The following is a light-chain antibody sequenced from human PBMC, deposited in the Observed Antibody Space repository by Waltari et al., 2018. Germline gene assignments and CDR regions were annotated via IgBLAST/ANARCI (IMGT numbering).Light chain of an antibody. CDR3: AVWDDSLNGPL. CDR1: STDIGRNS. V-gene: IGLV1-44*01. CDR2: TND. J-gene: IGLJ2*01. Sequence: QSVLSQPHSASGTPGQRVSIACSGSSTDIGRNSVNWYQHLPGTAPKLLIYTNDQRPSGVPDRFSGSKSGTSASLSISGLQAEDEAEYHCAVWDDSLNGPLFGGGTKLTVL.